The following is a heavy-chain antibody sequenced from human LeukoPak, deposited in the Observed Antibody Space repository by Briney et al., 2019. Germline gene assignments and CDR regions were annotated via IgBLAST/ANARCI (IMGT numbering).Heavy chain of an antibody. CDR1: GFTFSSYA. CDR2: IWYDGSNK. J-gene: IGHJ4*02. V-gene: IGHV3-33*08. D-gene: IGHD4-17*01. Sequence: GGSLRLSCEASGFTFSSYAMSWVRQAPGKGLEWVAVIWYDGSNKYYADSVKGRFTISRDNSQNTLFLQMNSLRAEDTAVYYCARGVTTFDYWGQGTLVTASS. CDR3: ARGVTTFDY.